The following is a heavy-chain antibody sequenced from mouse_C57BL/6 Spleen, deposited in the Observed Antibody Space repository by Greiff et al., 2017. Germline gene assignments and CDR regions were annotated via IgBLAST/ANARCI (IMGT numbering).Heavy chain of an antibody. CDR1: GYTFTSYW. CDR2: IDPSDSYT. CDR3: AGYYGSPRYFDV. D-gene: IGHD1-1*01. Sequence: QVQLKQPGAELVKPGASVKLSCKASGYTFTSYWMQWVKQRPGQGLEWIGEIDPSDSYTNYNQKFKGKATLTVDTSSSTAYMQLSSLTSEDSAVYYCAGYYGSPRYFDVWGTGTTVTVSS. J-gene: IGHJ1*03. V-gene: IGHV1-50*01.